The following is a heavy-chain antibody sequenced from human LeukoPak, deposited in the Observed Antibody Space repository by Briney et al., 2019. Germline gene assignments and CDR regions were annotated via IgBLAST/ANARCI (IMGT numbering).Heavy chain of an antibody. Sequence: ASVKVSCKASGYTFTSYYMHWVRQAPEQGLEWMGIINPSGGSTSYAQRFQGRVTMTRDMSTSTVYMELSSLRSEDTAVYYCARTRLMITFGGVIPDADLDYWGQGTLVTVSS. CDR2: INPSGGST. V-gene: IGHV1-46*01. CDR1: GYTFTSYY. CDR3: ARTRLMITFGGVIPDADLDY. J-gene: IGHJ4*02. D-gene: IGHD3-16*01.